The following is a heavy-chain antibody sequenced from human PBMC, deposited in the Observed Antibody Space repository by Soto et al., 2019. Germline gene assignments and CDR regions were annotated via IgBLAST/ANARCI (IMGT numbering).Heavy chain of an antibody. CDR2: IKEDGSES. V-gene: IGHV3-7*04. D-gene: IGHD2-15*01. Sequence: EMQVVESGGGLVQPGGSLRLSRAASGFTLISYWMARARQAPGKGLEWVGNIKEDGSESYFVDSVKGRFTISRDNARNLLHLQMNILRDEDTAMYYCVRDRGRDGTNTFWGRGRMVTVSS. CDR1: GFTLISYW. CDR3: VRDRGRDGTNTF. J-gene: IGHJ3*01.